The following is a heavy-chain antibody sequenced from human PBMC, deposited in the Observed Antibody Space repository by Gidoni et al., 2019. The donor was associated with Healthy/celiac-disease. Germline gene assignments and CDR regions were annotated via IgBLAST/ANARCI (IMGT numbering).Heavy chain of an antibody. Sequence: EVQLVESGGGLVQPGGSLRLSCAASGFTFSSYWMSWVRQAPGKGLEWVANIKQDGSEKYYLDSVKGRFTISRDNAKNSLYLQMNSLRAEDTAVYYCARDTQYSSGIYGMDVWGQGTTVTVSS. V-gene: IGHV3-7*03. J-gene: IGHJ6*02. CDR3: ARDTQYSSGIYGMDV. CDR2: IKQDGSEK. D-gene: IGHD6-19*01. CDR1: GFTFSSYW.